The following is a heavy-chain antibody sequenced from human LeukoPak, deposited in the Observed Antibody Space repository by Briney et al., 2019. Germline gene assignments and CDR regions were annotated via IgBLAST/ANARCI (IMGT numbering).Heavy chain of an antibody. Sequence: GSTNYNPSLKSRVTISIDTSKNQFSVKLRSVTAADTAVYYCARMSVTQSIDYWGQGTLVTVSS. D-gene: IGHD4-17*01. CDR2: GST. CDR3: ARMSVTQSIDY. J-gene: IGHJ4*02. V-gene: IGHV4-4*09.